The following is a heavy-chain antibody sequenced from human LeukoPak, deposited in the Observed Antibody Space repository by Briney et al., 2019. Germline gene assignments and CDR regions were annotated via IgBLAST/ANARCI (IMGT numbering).Heavy chain of an antibody. CDR2: VSGNGGST. CDR1: GFTFSNYA. CDR3: AKFPDSSSWAGRVGYYFDY. Sequence: GGSLRLSCAASGFTFSNYAMSWVRQAPGKGLEWVSAVSGNGGSTNYADSVKGRFTISRDNSKNTLYLQMNSLRAEDTAVYYCAKFPDSSSWAGRVGYYFDYWGQGTLVTVSS. D-gene: IGHD6-13*01. V-gene: IGHV3-23*01. J-gene: IGHJ4*02.